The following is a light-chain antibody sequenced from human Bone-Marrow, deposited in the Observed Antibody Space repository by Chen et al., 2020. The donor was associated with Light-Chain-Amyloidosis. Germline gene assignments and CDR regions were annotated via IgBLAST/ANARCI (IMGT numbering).Light chain of an antibody. CDR2: AAS. Sequence: DIQMTQSPSSLSASVGDRVIITCRPSQSISTFLNWYQQKPGKAPKLLIYAASTLQTGVPSRFRGSGSGTDFTLTISSLQPEDFATYYCQQSYTTPLCTFGQGTKLQIK. CDR3: QQSYTTPLCT. CDR1: QSISTF. J-gene: IGKJ2*02. V-gene: IGKV1-39*01.